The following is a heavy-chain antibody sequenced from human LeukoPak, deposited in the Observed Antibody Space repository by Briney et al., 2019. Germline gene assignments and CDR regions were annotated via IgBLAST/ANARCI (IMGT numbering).Heavy chain of an antibody. CDR2: ISSSSSYI. CDR1: GFTFSSYS. Sequence: KLGGSLRLSCAASGFTFSSYSMNWVRQAPGKGLEWVSSISSSSSYIYYADSVKGRFTISRDNAKNSLYLQMNSLRAEDTAVYYCARDAYSPAARKAFDIWGQGTMVTVSS. D-gene: IGHD6-6*01. CDR3: ARDAYSPAARKAFDI. V-gene: IGHV3-21*01. J-gene: IGHJ3*02.